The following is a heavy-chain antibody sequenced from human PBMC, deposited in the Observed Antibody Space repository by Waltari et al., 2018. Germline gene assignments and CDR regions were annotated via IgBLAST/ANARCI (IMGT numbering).Heavy chain of an antibody. D-gene: IGHD3-3*01. Sequence: EVQLVESGGLLMQPGGSLRLSCAASGLTVSANFMTWVRQAPGKGLEWVSILYPGETRCYADSVKGRFTISRDNSKNTLYLQMNSLRVEDTAVYYCARWLLSERKGIDVWGQGTTVTVSS. J-gene: IGHJ6*02. CDR3: ARWLLSERKGIDV. CDR1: GLTVSANF. CDR2: LYPGETR. V-gene: IGHV3-53*01.